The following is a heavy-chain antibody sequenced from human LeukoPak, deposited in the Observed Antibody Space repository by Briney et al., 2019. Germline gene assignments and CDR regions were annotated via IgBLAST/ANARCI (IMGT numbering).Heavy chain of an antibody. D-gene: IGHD3-22*01. V-gene: IGHV3-23*01. CDR2: ISGSGGST. CDR1: GFTFSSYA. J-gene: IGHJ4*02. Sequence: GGSLRLSCAASGFTFSSYAMSWVRQAPGKGLEWVSAISGSGGSTYYADSVKGRFTISRDNSKNTLYLQMNSLRAEDTAVYYCAKENYYYDSSGYYGKGFDYWGQGTLVTVSS. CDR3: AKENYYYDSSGYYGKGFDY.